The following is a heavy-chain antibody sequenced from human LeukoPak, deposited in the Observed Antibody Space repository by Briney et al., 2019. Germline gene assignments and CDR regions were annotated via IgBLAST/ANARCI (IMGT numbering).Heavy chain of an antibody. D-gene: IGHD2-2*01. CDR3: SGHMTSADY. CDR1: GFSVSNYA. CDR2: VKSKVHGGTT. Sequence: PGGSLRLSCVVSGFSVSNYAMSWVRQAPGKGLEWVARVKSKVHGGTTDYAAPVNGRFTISRDDSENKLFLQMNSLKTEDTGVYYCSGHMTSADYWGQGTLVTVSS. V-gene: IGHV3-15*01. J-gene: IGHJ4*02.